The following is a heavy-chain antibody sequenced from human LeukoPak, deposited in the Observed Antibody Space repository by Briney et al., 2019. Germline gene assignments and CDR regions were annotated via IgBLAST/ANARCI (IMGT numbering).Heavy chain of an antibody. CDR2: ISSSGSTI. CDR3: ARELADDFWSGYYLNYFDY. Sequence: GGSLRLSCAASGFTFSDYYMSWIRQAPGKGLEWVSYISSSGSTIYYADSVKGRFTISRDNAKNSLYLQMNSLRAEDTAVYYCARELADDFWSGYYLNYFDYWGQGTLVTVS. CDR1: GFTFSDYY. D-gene: IGHD3-3*01. V-gene: IGHV3-11*04. J-gene: IGHJ4*02.